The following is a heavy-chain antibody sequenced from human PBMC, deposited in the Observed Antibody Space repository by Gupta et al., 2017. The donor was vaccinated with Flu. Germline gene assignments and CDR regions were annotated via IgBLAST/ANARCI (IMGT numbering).Heavy chain of an antibody. CDR3: ARDRAYNCFDY. J-gene: IGHJ4*02. CDR1: TFTRSW. Sequence: TFTRSWMTWGRQAPGKGLEWVGNINEDGSTKNEGDAVKGRFTISRDNAKKSLFMQMERFRAEDTAVYYGARDRAYNCFDYWGQGTLVTVSS. D-gene: IGHD4-4*01. CDR2: INEDGSTK. V-gene: IGHV3-7*01.